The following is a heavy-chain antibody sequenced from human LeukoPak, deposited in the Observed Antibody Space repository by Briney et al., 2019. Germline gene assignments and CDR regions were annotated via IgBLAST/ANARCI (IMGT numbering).Heavy chain of an antibody. J-gene: IGHJ6*03. CDR1: GYTFTSYD. Sequence: SVKVSCKASGYTFTSYDINWVRQAPGQGLEWMGRIIPILGIANYAQKFQGRVTITADKSTSTAYMELSSLRSEDTAVYYCAREINYLGCSSTSCHAHYYYMDVWGKGTTVTVSS. D-gene: IGHD2-2*01. CDR2: IIPILGIA. V-gene: IGHV1-69*04. CDR3: AREINYLGCSSTSCHAHYYYMDV.